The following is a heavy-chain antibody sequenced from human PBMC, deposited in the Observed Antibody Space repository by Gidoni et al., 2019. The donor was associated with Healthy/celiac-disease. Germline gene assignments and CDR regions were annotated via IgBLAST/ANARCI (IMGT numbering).Heavy chain of an antibody. J-gene: IGHJ6*03. CDR1: GGSISSYY. CDR2: IYYSGST. V-gene: IGHV4-59*08. Sequence: QVQLQESGPGLVKPSETLSLTCTVSGGSISSYYWSWIRQPPGKGLEWIGYIYYSGSTNYNPSLKSRVTISVDTSKNQFSLKLSSVTAADTAVYYCARHGLTGYYPHYYYYYMDVWGKGTTVTVSS. D-gene: IGHD3-9*01. CDR3: ARHGLTGYYPHYYYYYMDV.